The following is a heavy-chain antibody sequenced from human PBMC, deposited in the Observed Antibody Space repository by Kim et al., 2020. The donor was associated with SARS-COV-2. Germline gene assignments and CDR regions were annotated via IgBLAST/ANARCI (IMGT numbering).Heavy chain of an antibody. CDR2: IYYSGST. D-gene: IGHD6-13*01. CDR3: ARHRAAEFTPFQVSSRFDP. CDR1: GGSISSSSYY. Sequence: SETLSLTCTVSGGSISSSSYYWGWIRQPPGKGLEWIGSIYYSGSTYYNPSLKSRVTISVDTSKNQFSLKLSSVTAADTAVYYCARHRAAEFTPFQVSSRFDPWGQGTLVTVSS. J-gene: IGHJ5*02. V-gene: IGHV4-39*01.